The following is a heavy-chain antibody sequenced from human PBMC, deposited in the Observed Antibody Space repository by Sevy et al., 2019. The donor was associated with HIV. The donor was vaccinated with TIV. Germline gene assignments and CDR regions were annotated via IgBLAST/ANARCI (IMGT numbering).Heavy chain of an antibody. D-gene: IGHD5-12*01. CDR2: IIPIFGTA. Sequence: ASVKVSCKASGGTFSSYAISWVRQAPGQGLEWMGRIIPIFGTANYAQKFQGRVTITADESTSTAYMELSSLRSEDTAVYYCARDRGYSGYGDFDYWGQGTLVTVSS. V-gene: IGHV1-69*13. J-gene: IGHJ4*02. CDR3: ARDRGYSGYGDFDY. CDR1: GGTFSSYA.